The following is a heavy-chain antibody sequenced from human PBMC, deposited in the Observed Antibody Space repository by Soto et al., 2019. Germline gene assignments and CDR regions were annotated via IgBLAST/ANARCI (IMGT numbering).Heavy chain of an antibody. CDR3: AKDVFIGSSGGMDV. J-gene: IGHJ6*02. D-gene: IGHD6-6*01. CDR1: GVTFSSYG. Sequence: GGSLRLSCAASGVTFSSYGMHWVRQAPGKGLEWVAVISYDGSNKYYTDSVKGRFTISRDNSKNTLYLQMNSLRAEDTAVYYCAKDVFIGSSGGMDVWGQGTTVTVSS. CDR2: ISYDGSNK. V-gene: IGHV3-30*18.